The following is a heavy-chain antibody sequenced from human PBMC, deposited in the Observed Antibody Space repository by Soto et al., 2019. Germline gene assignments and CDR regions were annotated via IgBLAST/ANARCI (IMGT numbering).Heavy chain of an antibody. D-gene: IGHD1-26*01. Sequence: ASVKVSCKASGGTFSSYAISWVRQAPGQGLEWMGGIIPIFGTANYAQKFQGRVTITADESTSTAYMELSSLRSEDTAVYYCASVEQAYYYYGMDVWGQGTTVTVSS. CDR3: ASVEQAYYYYGMDV. J-gene: IGHJ6*02. V-gene: IGHV1-69*13. CDR2: IIPIFGTA. CDR1: GGTFSSYA.